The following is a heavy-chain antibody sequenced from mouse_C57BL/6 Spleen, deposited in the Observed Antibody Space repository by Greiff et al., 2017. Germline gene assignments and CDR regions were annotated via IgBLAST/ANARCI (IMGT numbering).Heavy chain of an antibody. CDR2: IDPSDSET. CDR3: ASSLQLGRRAWFAY. Sequence: QVQLQQPGAELVRPGSSVKLSCKASGYTFTSYWMHWVKQRPIQGLEWIGNIDPSDSETHYNQKFKDKATLTVDKSSSTAYMQLSSLTSEDSAVYSCASSLQLGRRAWFAYWGQGTLVTVSA. V-gene: IGHV1-52*01. J-gene: IGHJ3*01. CDR1: GYTFTSYW. D-gene: IGHD4-1*02.